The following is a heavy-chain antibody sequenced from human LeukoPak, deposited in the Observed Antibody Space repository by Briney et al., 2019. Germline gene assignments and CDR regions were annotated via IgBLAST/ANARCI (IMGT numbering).Heavy chain of an antibody. CDR3: ARALAHGYYFDY. J-gene: IGHJ4*02. V-gene: IGHV4-61*02. CDR2: IYTSGST. D-gene: IGHD6-25*01. Sequence: SETLSLTCTVSGGSISSGSYYWSWIRQPAGKGLEWIGRIYTSGSTNYNPSLKSRVTISVDTSKNQFSLKLSSVTAADTAVYYCARALAHGYYFDYWGQGTLVTVSS. CDR1: GGSISSGSYY.